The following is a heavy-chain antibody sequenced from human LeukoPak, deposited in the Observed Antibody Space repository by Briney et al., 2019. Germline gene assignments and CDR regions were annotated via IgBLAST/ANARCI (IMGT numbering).Heavy chain of an antibody. Sequence: GGSLRLSCAASGFSFSNAWMNWVRQAPGKGLEWVGRILSKTSGRTTDYATPVKGRFTISRDDSKNMLYLHMNSLQIEDTAVYYCADYYASGSYPPWGQGTLVTVSS. V-gene: IGHV3-15*07. J-gene: IGHJ5*02. D-gene: IGHD3-10*01. CDR3: ADYYASGSYPP. CDR2: ILSKTSGRTT. CDR1: GFSFSNAW.